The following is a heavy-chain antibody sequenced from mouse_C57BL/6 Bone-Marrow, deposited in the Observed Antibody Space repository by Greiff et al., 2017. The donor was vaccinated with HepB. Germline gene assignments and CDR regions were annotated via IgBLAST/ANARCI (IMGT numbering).Heavy chain of an antibody. CDR2: ISDGGSYT. V-gene: IGHV5-4*03. D-gene: IGHD2-1*01. CDR1: GFTFSSYA. CDR3: ARIYYGNYDFDY. Sequence: EVMLVESGGGLVKPGGSLKLSCGASGFTFSSYAMSWVRQTPEKRLEWVATISDGGSYTYYPDNVKGRFTISRDNAKNNLYLQMSHLKSEDTAMYYCARIYYGNYDFDYWGQGTTLTVSS. J-gene: IGHJ2*01.